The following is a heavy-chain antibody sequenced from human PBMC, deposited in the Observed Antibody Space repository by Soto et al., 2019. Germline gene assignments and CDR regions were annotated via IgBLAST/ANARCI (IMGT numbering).Heavy chain of an antibody. V-gene: IGHV3-23*01. CDR3: AKDLYVQPPSGWFDP. Sequence: LRLSCAASGFPFSDHAMXXXRQTPGKGLEWVSAITGRGDSTYYADSVKGRFTISRDNSKSTLYLQMMSLRAEDTAVYYCAKDLYVQPPSGWFDPWGQGTVVTVSS. D-gene: IGHD1-26*01. J-gene: IGHJ5*02. CDR2: ITGRGDST. CDR1: GFPFSDHA.